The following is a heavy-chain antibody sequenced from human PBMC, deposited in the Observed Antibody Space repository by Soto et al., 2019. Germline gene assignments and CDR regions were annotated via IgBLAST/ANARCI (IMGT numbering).Heavy chain of an antibody. CDR3: ARESFYDSGGFHVLDY. D-gene: IGHD3-22*01. CDR2: IYYSGST. V-gene: IGHV4-59*01. J-gene: IGHJ4*02. CDR1: GGSISSYY. Sequence: SETLSLTCTVSGGSISSYYWSWIRQPPGKGLEWIGYIYYSGSTNYNPSLKSRVTISVDTSKNQFSLKLSSVTAADTAVYYCARESFYDSGGFHVLDYWGQGTLVTVSS.